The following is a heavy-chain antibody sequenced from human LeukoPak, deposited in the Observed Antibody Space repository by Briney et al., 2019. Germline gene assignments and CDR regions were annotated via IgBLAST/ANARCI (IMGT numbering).Heavy chain of an antibody. Sequence: SETLSLTRAVYGGSFSGYYWSWIRQPPGKGLEWIGEINHSGSTNYNPSLKSRVTISVDTSKNQFSLKLSCVTAADTAVYYCARGRNYYDSSGYYCGAFDIWGQGTMVTVSS. V-gene: IGHV4-34*01. D-gene: IGHD3-22*01. CDR2: INHSGST. CDR1: GGSFSGYY. J-gene: IGHJ3*02. CDR3: ARGRNYYDSSGYYCGAFDI.